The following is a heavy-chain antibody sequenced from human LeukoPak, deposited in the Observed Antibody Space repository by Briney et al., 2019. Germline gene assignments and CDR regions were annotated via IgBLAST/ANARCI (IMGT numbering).Heavy chain of an antibody. CDR1: GYTFTGYY. D-gene: IGHD5-18*01. J-gene: IGHJ6*02. V-gene: IGHV1-8*02. CDR2: MNPNSGNT. CDR3: ARLDTAMVDYYYYGMDV. Sequence: ASVKVSCKASGYTFTGYYMHWVRQATGQGLEWMGWMNPNSGNTGYAQKFQGRVTTTRNTSISTAYMELSSLRSEDTAVYYCARLDTAMVDYYYYGMDVWGQGTTVTVSS.